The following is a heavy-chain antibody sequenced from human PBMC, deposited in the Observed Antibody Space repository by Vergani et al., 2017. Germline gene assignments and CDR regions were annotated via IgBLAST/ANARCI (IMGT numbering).Heavy chain of an antibody. J-gene: IGHJ4*02. CDR3: ARVVAATQXFDY. CDR2: IIPILGIA. D-gene: IGHD2-15*01. Sequence: QVQLVQSGAEVKKPGSSVKVSCKASGGTFSSYAISRVRQAPGQGLEWMGRIIPILGIANYAQKFQGRVTITADKSTSTAYMEMSSLRSEDTAVYYCARVVAATQXFDYWGQGTLVRLL. CDR1: GGTFSSYA. V-gene: IGHV1-69*04.